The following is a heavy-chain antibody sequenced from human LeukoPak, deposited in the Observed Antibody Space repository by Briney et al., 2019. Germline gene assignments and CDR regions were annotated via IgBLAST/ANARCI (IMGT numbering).Heavy chain of an antibody. J-gene: IGHJ4*02. V-gene: IGHV3-23*01. Sequence: PGGSLRLSCAASGFTFSRYAMSWVRQAPGKGLEWVSVISGSGGSTYFADSVKGRFTISRDNSKNTLYLQMNSLRAEDTAVYYCAKDLHLRYFDWSLDYWGQGTLVTVSS. CDR2: ISGSGGST. CDR1: GFTFSRYA. CDR3: AKDLHLRYFDWSLDY. D-gene: IGHD3-9*01.